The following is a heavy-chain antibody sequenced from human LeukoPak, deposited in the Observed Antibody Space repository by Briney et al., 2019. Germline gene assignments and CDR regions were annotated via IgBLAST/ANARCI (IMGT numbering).Heavy chain of an antibody. CDR2: ISISRSTI. J-gene: IGHJ4*02. D-gene: IGHD3-22*01. CDR1: GFTFNDYY. V-gene: IGHV3-11*01. Sequence: PGGSLRLSCAASGFTFNDYYMSWLPQAPGKGLEWVSYISISRSTIYYADSVKGRFTISRDNAKNSLYLQMNSLRAEDTAVYYCARETYFYDSSYYYVKYFDYWGQGTLVTVSS. CDR3: ARETYFYDSSYYYVKYFDY.